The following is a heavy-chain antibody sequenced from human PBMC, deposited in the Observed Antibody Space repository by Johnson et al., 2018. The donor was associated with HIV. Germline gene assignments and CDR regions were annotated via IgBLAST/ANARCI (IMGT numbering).Heavy chain of an antibody. V-gene: IGHV3-NL1*01. D-gene: IGHD3-16*02. Sequence: QMMLVESGGVVVQPGGSLRLSCETSRFTFDDYAMHWVRQAPGKGLEWVSIIYGGGSTYYADSVKGRFTISRDNSKNTLYLQMNSLRAEDTAVYYCATISVIPSRVNDAFDIWGQGTMVIVSS. CDR1: RFTFDDYA. CDR2: IYGGGST. J-gene: IGHJ3*02. CDR3: ATISVIPSRVNDAFDI.